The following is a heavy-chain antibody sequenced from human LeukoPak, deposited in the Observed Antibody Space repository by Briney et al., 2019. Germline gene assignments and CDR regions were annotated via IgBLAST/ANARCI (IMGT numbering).Heavy chain of an antibody. V-gene: IGHV3-15*01. CDR2: IKSKTDGGTT. D-gene: IGHD6-6*01. J-gene: IGHJ4*02. CDR1: AFTFSNDW. CDR3: TRQQLVFDC. Sequence: GGSLRLSCAASAFTFSNDWMSWVRQAPGKGLEWVGHIKSKTDGGTTDYAAPVKGGFTISRDDSKNTLYLQMNSLKTEDTAVYYCTRQQLVFDCWGQGTLVTVSS.